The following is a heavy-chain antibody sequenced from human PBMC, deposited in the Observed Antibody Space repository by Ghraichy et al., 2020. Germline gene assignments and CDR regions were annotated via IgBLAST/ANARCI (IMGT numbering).Heavy chain of an antibody. Sequence: ASVKVSCKASGYTFTSYDINWVRQATGQGLEWMGWMNPNSGNTGYAQKFQGRVTMTRNTSISTAYMELSSLRSEDTAVYYCARGQRYFDWSRPLPQSYYYGMDVWGQGTTVTVSS. CDR3: ARGQRYFDWSRPLPQSYYYGMDV. CDR1: GYTFTSYD. CDR2: MNPNSGNT. J-gene: IGHJ6*02. D-gene: IGHD3-9*01. V-gene: IGHV1-8*01.